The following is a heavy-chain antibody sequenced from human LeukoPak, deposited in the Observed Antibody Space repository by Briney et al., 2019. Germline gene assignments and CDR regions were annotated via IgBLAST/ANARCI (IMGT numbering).Heavy chain of an antibody. V-gene: IGHV1-3*01. J-gene: IGHJ4*02. CDR3: ARSSYDFLTGSPLLNSFDY. D-gene: IGHD3-9*01. CDR1: GYTFTRYA. CDR2: VNAGNGKT. Sequence: GASVKVSCKASGYTFTRYALHWVRQAPRQRLEWMGWVNAGNGKTKYSQKFQGRATITRDTSASAAYMELNSLRSEDTAVYYCARSSYDFLTGSPLLNSFDYWGQGTLVTVSS.